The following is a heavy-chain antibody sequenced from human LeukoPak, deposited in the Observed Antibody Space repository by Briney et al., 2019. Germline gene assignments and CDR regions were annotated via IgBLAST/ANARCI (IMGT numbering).Heavy chain of an antibody. V-gene: IGHV1-8*01. CDR1: GSTFTNYD. CDR2: MNPTSGKA. J-gene: IGHJ6*02. Sequence: ASVKVSCKASGSTFTNYDVNWVRQATGQGLEWMGWMNPTSGKAGFAQRFQGRVSMTRNISISTAYMELSSLRSEDTAVYYCARDFFDGHGYTFYYYGMDVWGQGTTVTVSS. CDR3: ARDFFDGHGYTFYYYGMDV. D-gene: IGHD3-22*01.